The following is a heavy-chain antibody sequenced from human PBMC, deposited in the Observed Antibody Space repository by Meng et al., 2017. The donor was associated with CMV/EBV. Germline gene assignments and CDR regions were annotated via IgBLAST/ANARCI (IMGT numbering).Heavy chain of an antibody. D-gene: IGHD2-2*02. J-gene: IGHJ6*02. CDR3: AKDGMRVGYFSSTSCYTDYYYGMDV. CDR1: GFTFSSYG. Sequence: GGSLRLSCAASGFTFSSYGMHWVRQAPGKGLEWVAFIRYDGSNKYYADSVKGRFTISRDNSKNTLYLQMNSLRAEDTAVYYCAKDGMRVGYFSSTSCYTDYYYGMDVWGQGTTVTVSS. V-gene: IGHV3-30*02. CDR2: IRYDGSNK.